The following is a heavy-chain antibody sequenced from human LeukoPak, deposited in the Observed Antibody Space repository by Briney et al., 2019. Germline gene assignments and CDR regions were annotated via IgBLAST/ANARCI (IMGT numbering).Heavy chain of an antibody. Sequence: ASVKVSCKASGYTFTDYYMHWVRQTPGQGLEWMGWIISNSGGTEYAQKFQGRVTITRDTSISMFYMELTRLTSDDTAFYYCARRYHDILTGYRTENWFAPWGQGTLVTVSA. V-gene: IGHV1-2*02. CDR1: GYTFTDYY. D-gene: IGHD3-9*01. CDR2: IISNSGGT. CDR3: ARRYHDILTGYRTENWFAP. J-gene: IGHJ5*02.